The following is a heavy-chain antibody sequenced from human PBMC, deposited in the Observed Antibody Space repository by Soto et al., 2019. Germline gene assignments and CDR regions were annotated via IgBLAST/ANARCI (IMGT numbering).Heavy chain of an antibody. CDR1: GFTFRNFA. Sequence: EVQLLESGGGSVQPGGPRRLPVAASGFTFRNFALTWVRQAPGKGLEWVSTMSGTVGNTYYADSVKGRFTISRDNSKNTLYLQMNSLRAEDTAVYYCAKKYYFGSGSYVFYFDYWGQGTLVTVSS. J-gene: IGHJ4*02. V-gene: IGHV3-23*01. CDR3: AKKYYFGSGSYVFYFDY. D-gene: IGHD3-10*01. CDR2: MSGTVGNT.